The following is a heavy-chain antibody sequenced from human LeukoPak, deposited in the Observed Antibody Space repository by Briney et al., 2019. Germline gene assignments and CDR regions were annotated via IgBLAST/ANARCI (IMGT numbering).Heavy chain of an antibody. D-gene: IGHD4-17*01. J-gene: IGHJ4*02. CDR3: AKSPGGWYGDYYDY. Sequence: GGSLRLSCVASGFTFSSYAMSWVRQAPGKGLEWVSAISTSGGNTNYADSVKGRFTISRDNSKNTLYLQMNSLRAEDTAVYYCAKSPGGWYGDYYDYWGQGTLVTVSS. CDR2: ISTSGGNT. CDR1: GFTFSSYA. V-gene: IGHV3-23*01.